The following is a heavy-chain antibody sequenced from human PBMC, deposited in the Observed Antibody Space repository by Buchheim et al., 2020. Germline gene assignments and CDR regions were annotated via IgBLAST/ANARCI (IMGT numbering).Heavy chain of an antibody. CDR1: GGSISSYY. Sequence: QVQLQESGPGLVKPSETLSLTCTVSGGSISSYYWSWIRQPPGKGLEWIGYIYYSGSTNYNPSLKSRVTISVDTSKNQFSLKLSSVTAADTAVYYCATGGYYDDSSGYYSLYFDYWGQGTL. D-gene: IGHD3-22*01. V-gene: IGHV4-59*01. CDR3: ATGGYYDDSSGYYSLYFDY. CDR2: IYYSGST. J-gene: IGHJ4*02.